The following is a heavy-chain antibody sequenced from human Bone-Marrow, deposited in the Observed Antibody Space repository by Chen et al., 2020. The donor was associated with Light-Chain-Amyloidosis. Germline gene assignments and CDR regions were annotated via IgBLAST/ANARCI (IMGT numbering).Heavy chain of an antibody. V-gene: IGHV5-51*01. D-gene: IGHD5-12*01. Sequence: EVQLEQSGPEVIKPGESLKISCKGSGYTFPNYWIGWVRQMPGKGLEWMGVIYPDDSDARYGPSFEGQVTISADKSITTAYLQWRSLKASDSAMYYCARRRDGYNFDYWGQGTLVTVSS. CDR2: IYPDDSDA. J-gene: IGHJ4*02. CDR3: ARRRDGYNFDY. CDR1: GYTFPNYW.